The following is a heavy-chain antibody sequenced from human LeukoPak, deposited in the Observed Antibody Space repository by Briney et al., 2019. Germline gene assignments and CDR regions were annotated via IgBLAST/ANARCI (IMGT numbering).Heavy chain of an antibody. D-gene: IGHD1-26*01. CDR1: GYTFTSYY. J-gene: IGHJ4*02. Sequence: ASVKVSCKASGYTFTSYYMHWVRQAPGQGPEWMGIINPNGGGTNYAQKFQGRVTMTRDASTSTVYMELSSLRSEDTAVYYCARGGLGSGSYTFFDYWGQGTLVTVSS. CDR3: ARGGLGSGSYTFFDY. CDR2: INPNGGGT. V-gene: IGHV1-46*01.